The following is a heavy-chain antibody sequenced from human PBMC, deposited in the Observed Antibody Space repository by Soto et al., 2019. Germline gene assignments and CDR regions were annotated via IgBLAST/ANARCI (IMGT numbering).Heavy chain of an antibody. D-gene: IGHD1-1*01. CDR3: ARGINNPYAMDV. V-gene: IGHV3-74*01. J-gene: IGHJ6*02. CDR1: GFTFSAYW. Sequence: EVQLVESGGGVVQPGGSLRLSCAASGFTFSAYWMHWVRQAPGNGLVWVSRVTRDGSSTNSADSVKGRFTISRDNAKNTLDLQMNTLRAEDTSVYYCARGINNPYAMDVWGHGPKVTVSS. CDR2: VTRDGSST.